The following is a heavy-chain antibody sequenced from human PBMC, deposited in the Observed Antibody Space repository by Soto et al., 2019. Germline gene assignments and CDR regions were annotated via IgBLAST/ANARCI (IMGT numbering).Heavy chain of an antibody. D-gene: IGHD2-15*01. Sequence: ASVKVSCKASGGTFSSYAISWVRQAPGQGPEWMGGIIPIFGTANYAQKFQGRVTITADESTSTAYMELSSLRSEDTAVYYCARRYCSGGSCYPDSYSMTLCGQGXTVSVS. CDR1: GGTFSSYA. CDR3: ARRYCSGGSCYPDSYSMTL. V-gene: IGHV1-69*13. CDR2: IIPIFGTA. J-gene: IGHJ6*02.